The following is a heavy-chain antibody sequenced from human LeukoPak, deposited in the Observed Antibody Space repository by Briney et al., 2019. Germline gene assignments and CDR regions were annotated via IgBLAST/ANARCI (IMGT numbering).Heavy chain of an antibody. CDR1: GGTFSSYA. Sequence: SVKVSCKASGGTFSSYAISWVRQAPGQGLEWMGRIIPILGIANYAQKFQGRVTITTDKSTSTAYMELSSLRSEDTAVYYCARARSGDYGDLEAFDIWGQGTMVTVSS. D-gene: IGHD4-17*01. V-gene: IGHV1-69*04. CDR3: ARARSGDYGDLEAFDI. J-gene: IGHJ3*02. CDR2: IIPILGIA.